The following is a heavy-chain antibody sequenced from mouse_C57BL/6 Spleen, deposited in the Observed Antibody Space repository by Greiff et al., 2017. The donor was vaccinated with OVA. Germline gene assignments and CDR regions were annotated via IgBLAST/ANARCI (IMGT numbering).Heavy chain of an antibody. V-gene: IGHV6-3*01. J-gene: IGHJ3*01. Sequence: EVQLQESGGGLVQPGGSMKLSCVASGFTFSNYWMNWVRQSPEKGLEWVAQIRLKSDNYATHYAESVKGRFTISRDDSKSSVYLQMNNLRAEDTGIYYCTEVSWFAYWGQGTLVTVSA. CDR2: IRLKSDNYAT. CDR3: TEVSWFAY. CDR1: GFTFSNYW.